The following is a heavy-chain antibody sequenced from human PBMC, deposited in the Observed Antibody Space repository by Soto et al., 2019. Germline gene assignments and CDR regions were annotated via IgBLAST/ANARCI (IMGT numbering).Heavy chain of an antibody. Sequence: SETLSLTCTVSGGSISRYYWTWVRQPPGKGLECIAYFYHIGTPDYNPSLKSRVTISVDTSKNQFSLKLTSVTAADTAVYYCARVFRGSSAFSLDYWGQGTPVTVSS. V-gene: IGHV4-59*01. CDR3: ARVFRGSSAFSLDY. J-gene: IGHJ4*02. D-gene: IGHD3-16*01. CDR2: FYHIGTP. CDR1: GGSISRYY.